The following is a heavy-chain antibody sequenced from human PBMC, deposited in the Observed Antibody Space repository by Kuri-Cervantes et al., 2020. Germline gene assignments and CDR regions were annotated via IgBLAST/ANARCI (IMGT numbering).Heavy chain of an antibody. CDR2: INSDGSST. V-gene: IGHV3-74*01. CDR1: GFTFSSYW. J-gene: IGHJ4*02. Sequence: GGSLRLSCAASGFTFSSYWMHWVRQAPGKGLVWVSRINSDGSSTSYADSVKGRFTISRDNSKNTLYLQMNSLRPEDMAVYYCVRSPEAAAGTRGDYWGQGTLVTVSS. CDR3: VRSPEAAAGTRGDY. D-gene: IGHD6-13*01.